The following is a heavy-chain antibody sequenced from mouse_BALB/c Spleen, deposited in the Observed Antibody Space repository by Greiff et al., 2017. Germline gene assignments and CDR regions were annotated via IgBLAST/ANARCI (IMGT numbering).Heavy chain of an antibody. V-gene: IGHV2-2*02. CDR3: ARKDYGGYFDV. Sequence: VKLVESGPGLVQPSQSLSITCTVSGFSLTSYGVHWVRQSPGKGLEWLGVIWSGGSTDYNAAFISRLSISKDNSKSQVFFKMNSLQANDTAIYYCARKDYGGYFDVWGAGTTVTVSS. J-gene: IGHJ1*01. CDR2: IWSGGST. D-gene: IGHD1-1*02. CDR1: GFSLTSYG.